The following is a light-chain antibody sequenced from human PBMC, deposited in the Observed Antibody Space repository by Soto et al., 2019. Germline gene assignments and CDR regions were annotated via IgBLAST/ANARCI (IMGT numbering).Light chain of an antibody. CDR1: SSDVGGYHY. J-gene: IGLJ2*01. V-gene: IGLV2-8*01. CDR3: SSYAGSNNLV. Sequence: QSVLTQPPSASGSPGQSVTLSCTGTSSDVGGYHYVSWYQQHPGKAPKLMIYEVSKRPSGVPDRFSGSKSGNTASLTVSGLQAEDEADYYCSSYAGSNNLVFGGGTKLTVL. CDR2: EVS.